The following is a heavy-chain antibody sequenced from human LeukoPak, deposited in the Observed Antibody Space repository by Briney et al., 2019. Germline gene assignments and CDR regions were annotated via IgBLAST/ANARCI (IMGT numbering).Heavy chain of an antibody. Sequence: PSETLSLTCTVSGGSISSSSYYWGWIRQPPGKGLEWIGSIYYSGSTYYNPSLKSRVTISVDTSKNQFSLKLSSVTAADTAVYYCARLKNYYYYYMDAWGKGTTVTVSS. CDR1: GGSISSSSYY. J-gene: IGHJ6*03. CDR2: IYYSGST. V-gene: IGHV4-39*01. CDR3: ARLKNYYYYYMDA.